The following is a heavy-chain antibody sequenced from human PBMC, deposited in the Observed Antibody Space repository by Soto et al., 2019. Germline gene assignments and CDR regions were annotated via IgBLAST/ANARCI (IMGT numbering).Heavy chain of an antibody. Sequence: GESLKISCQGTGYSFTSYWIGWVRQMPGKGLEWMGIIYPGDSDTRYSPSFQGQVTISADKSISTAYLQWSSLKASDTAIYYCARHYYDSSGRPFDYWGQGALVTVSS. CDR1: GYSFTSYW. D-gene: IGHD3-22*01. V-gene: IGHV5-51*01. J-gene: IGHJ4*02. CDR3: ARHYYDSSGRPFDY. CDR2: IYPGDSDT.